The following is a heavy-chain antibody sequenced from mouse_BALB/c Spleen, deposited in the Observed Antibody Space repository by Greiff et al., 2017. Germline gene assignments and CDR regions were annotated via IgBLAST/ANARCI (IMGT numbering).Heavy chain of an antibody. CDR1: GFNIKDTY. CDR2: IDPANGNT. CDR3: ARYYGYGLDY. Sequence: VTLKVSGAELVKPGASVKLSCTASGFNIKDTYMHWVKQRPEQGLEWIGRIDPANGNTKYDPKFQGKATITADTSSNTAYLQLSSLTSEDTAVYYCARYYGYGLDYWGQGTTLTVSS. J-gene: IGHJ2*01. V-gene: IGHV14-3*02. D-gene: IGHD1-2*01.